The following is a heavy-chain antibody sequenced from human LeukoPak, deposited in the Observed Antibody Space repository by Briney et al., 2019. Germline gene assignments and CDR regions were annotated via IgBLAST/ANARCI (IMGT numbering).Heavy chain of an antibody. J-gene: IGHJ3*02. Sequence: GGSLRLSCAASGFTFSNYAINWVRQAPGKGLEWVSSITSSSAYIYYADSVQGRFSISRDDAKKSLYLQMNSLRGEDTAVYYCARGLNVVAASNDAFDIWGQGTMVTVSS. CDR3: ARGLNVVAASNDAFDI. CDR1: GFTFSNYA. D-gene: IGHD6-13*01. CDR2: ITSSSAYI. V-gene: IGHV3-21*01.